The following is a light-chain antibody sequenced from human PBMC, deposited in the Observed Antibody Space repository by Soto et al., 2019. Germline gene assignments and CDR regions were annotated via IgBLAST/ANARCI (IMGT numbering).Light chain of an antibody. CDR2: AAS. CDR3: QQSYSTPWT. J-gene: IGKJ1*01. V-gene: IGKV1-39*01. Sequence: DIQMTQSPSSLSASVGDRVTITCRASQSISSYLNWYQQKPGKAPKLLIYAASSLQSGVPSRFSGSGAGTDFTLNISSLQPEDFETYYCQQSYSTPWTFGQGTKVEIK. CDR1: QSISSY.